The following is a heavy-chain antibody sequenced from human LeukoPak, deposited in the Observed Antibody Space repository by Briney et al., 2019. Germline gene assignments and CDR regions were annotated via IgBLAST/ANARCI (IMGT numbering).Heavy chain of an antibody. J-gene: IGHJ4*02. D-gene: IGHD3-22*01. CDR2: ISSTSTYI. CDR3: AKPGGSVYYDY. Sequence: GGSLRLSCAASGFTFSGYSMNWVRQAPGKGLEWVSSISSTSTYIYYADSVKGRFTISRDHAKNSLYLQMNGLRAEDTAVYYCAKPGGSVYYDYWGRETLVTVSS. V-gene: IGHV3-21*01. CDR1: GFTFSGYS.